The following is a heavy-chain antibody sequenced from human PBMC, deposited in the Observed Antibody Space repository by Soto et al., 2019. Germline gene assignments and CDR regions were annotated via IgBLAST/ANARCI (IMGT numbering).Heavy chain of an antibody. J-gene: IGHJ4*02. V-gene: IGHV4-39*01. CDR3: ARLSYCFTDGCIFDS. Sequence: QLHLQESGPRLLKPSETLSLTCTVSGVSITSTTHYWAWIRQPPGKRLEWIGSVYYTGTTYSAASLTSRLNMSVDTSKNQFSLNVNSVTAADTALYYCARLSYCFTDGCIFDSWGQGILVTVSS. CDR2: VYYTGTT. CDR1: GVSITSTTHY. D-gene: IGHD2-8*02.